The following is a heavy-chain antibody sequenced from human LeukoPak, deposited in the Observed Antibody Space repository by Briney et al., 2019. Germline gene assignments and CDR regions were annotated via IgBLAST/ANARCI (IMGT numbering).Heavy chain of an antibody. CDR3: AHQRVAPEQLGNWFDP. CDR1: GFSRRTSGVG. Sequence: NKSGPTLANPTQTLTLTCTFSGFSRRTSGVGVGWIRQPPGKALEWLALLYSDDDKRYSPSLKSRLTITKDTAKNQVVLTMTNMDPVDTATYYCAHQRVAPEQLGNWFDPWGQGTLVTVSS. J-gene: IGHJ5*02. V-gene: IGHV2-5*02. D-gene: IGHD5-12*01. CDR2: LYSDDDK.